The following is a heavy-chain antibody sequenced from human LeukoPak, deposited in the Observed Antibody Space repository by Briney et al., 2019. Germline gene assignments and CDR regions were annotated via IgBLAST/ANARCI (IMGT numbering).Heavy chain of an antibody. CDR1: GASITSYY. V-gene: IGHV4-59*08. CDR3: ARNWGSYAFDI. CDR2: VYYSGCT. D-gene: IGHD7-27*01. Sequence: SETLSLTCTVSGASITSYYWRWLRQPPGKGLEWIGCVYYSGCTNYNPSLKSRVTISVATSKSQFSLKLSSVTAADTAVYYCARNWGSYAFDIWGQGTMVTVSS. J-gene: IGHJ3*02.